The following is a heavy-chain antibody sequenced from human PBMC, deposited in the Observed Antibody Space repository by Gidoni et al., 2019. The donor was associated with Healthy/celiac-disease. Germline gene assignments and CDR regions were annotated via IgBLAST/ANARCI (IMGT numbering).Heavy chain of an antibody. Sequence: QVQLQESGPGLVKPSQTLSLTCTVSGGPISSGGYYWSWVRQHPGKGLEWIGYIYYSGSTYYTLSLKSRVTISVDTSKNQFSLKLSSVTAADTAVYYCARGAVVPAAIKPWGQGTLVTVSS. CDR1: GGPISSGGYY. CDR2: IYYSGST. V-gene: IGHV4-31*03. CDR3: ARGAVVPAAIKP. J-gene: IGHJ5*02. D-gene: IGHD2-2*02.